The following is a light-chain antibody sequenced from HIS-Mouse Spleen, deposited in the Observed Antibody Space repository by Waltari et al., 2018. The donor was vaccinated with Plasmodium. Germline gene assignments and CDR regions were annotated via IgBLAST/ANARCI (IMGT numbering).Light chain of an antibody. V-gene: IGLV3-10*01. CDR2: EDS. J-gene: IGLJ3*02. CDR1: ALPKKY. Sequence: SYELTQPPSVSVSPGQTARITCSGDALPKKYAYWYQQKSGPAPVLVIYEDSKRPSGIPERFSGASSGTMATLTISGAQGEDEADYYCYSTDSSGNHRVFGGGTKLTVL. CDR3: YSTDSSGNHRV.